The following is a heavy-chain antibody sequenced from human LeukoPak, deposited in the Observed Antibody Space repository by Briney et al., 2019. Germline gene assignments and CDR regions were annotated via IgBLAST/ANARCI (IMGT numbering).Heavy chain of an antibody. CDR1: GGSFSYYS. CDR2: IIHSGSS. J-gene: IGHJ4*02. CDR3: ARGSPGY. Sequence: PSETLSLTCAVYGGSFSYYSWTWIRQSPGKALEWIGEIIHSGSSHYNPSLKSRVTISVDTSKNQFALKLTSVTAADTAVYFCARGSPGYWGQGTLVTASS. V-gene: IGHV4-34*01.